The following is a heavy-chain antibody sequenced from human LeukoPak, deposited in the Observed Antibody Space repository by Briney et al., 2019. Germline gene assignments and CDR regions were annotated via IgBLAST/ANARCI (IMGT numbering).Heavy chain of an antibody. D-gene: IGHD6-13*01. CDR3: ARVGGNSTSWGYFDY. V-gene: IGHV3-30*04. Sequence: GGSLRLSCGASGFTFRGYTMHWVRQAPGKGLQWVAVISWDGNKKFYADSVEGRFTISRDNSKNTLSLQMNSLRLEDTALYYCARVGGNSTSWGYFDYWGQGTLVTVSS. J-gene: IGHJ4*02. CDR1: GFTFRGYT. CDR2: ISWDGNKK.